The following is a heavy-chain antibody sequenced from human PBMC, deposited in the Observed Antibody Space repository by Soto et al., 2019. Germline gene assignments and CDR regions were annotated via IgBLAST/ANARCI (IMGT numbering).Heavy chain of an antibody. D-gene: IGHD2-2*01. Sequence: GGSLRLSCEVSGFTFSSYAMSWVRQAPGKGLEWVSVISGSGRSTNKADPVKGRFAISRGNSKNTLYLQMNSLRAEDTDVYYCATAIVPDAGIDYWGQGTLVTVSS. V-gene: IGHV3-23*01. CDR2: ISGSGRST. CDR3: ATAIVPDAGIDY. J-gene: IGHJ4*02. CDR1: GFTFSSYA.